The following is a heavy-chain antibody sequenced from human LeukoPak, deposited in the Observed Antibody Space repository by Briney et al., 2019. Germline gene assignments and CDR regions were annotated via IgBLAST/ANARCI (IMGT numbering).Heavy chain of an antibody. J-gene: IGHJ4*02. CDR1: GFTFSSYW. CDR3: ARGGIEGEPYTLHNDY. V-gene: IGHV3-7*01. D-gene: IGHD3-16*01. CDR2: IKQDGSEK. Sequence: PGGSLRLSCAASGFTFSSYWMSWVRQAPGKGLEWVANIKQDGSEKNYVDSVKGRFTISRDNAKKSLYLQMNSLRAEDTAVYYCARGGIEGEPYTLHNDYWGQGTLVTVSS.